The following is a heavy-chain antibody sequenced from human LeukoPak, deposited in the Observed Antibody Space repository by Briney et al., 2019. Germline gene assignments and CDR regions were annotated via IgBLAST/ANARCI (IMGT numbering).Heavy chain of an antibody. CDR1: GYTFTSYG. D-gene: IGHD6-6*01. CDR2: ISAYNGNT. CDR3: AAAYSSSFHPYYYYGMDV. J-gene: IGHJ6*02. Sequence: ASVKVSCKASGYTFTSYGISWVRQAPGQGLEWMGWISAYNGNTNYAQKLQGRVTMTTDTSTSTAYMELRSLRSDDTAVYYCAAAYSSSFHPYYYYGMDVWGQGTTVTVSS. V-gene: IGHV1-18*01.